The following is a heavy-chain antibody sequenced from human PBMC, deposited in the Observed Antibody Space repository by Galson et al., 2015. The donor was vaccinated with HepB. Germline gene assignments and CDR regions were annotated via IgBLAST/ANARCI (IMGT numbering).Heavy chain of an antibody. D-gene: IGHD3-3*01. CDR1: GFTFSTNA. J-gene: IGHJ3*02. CDR3: ARDHYDFWSGYSAFDI. V-gene: IGHV3-30-3*01. CDR2: ISYDGSNK. Sequence: SLRLSCAASGFTFSTNAMHWVRQAPGKGLEWVAVISYDGSNKNYANSVKGRFTISRDSSKNTLYVQMNSLRAEDTAVYYCARDHYDFWSGYSAFDIWGQGTMVTVSS.